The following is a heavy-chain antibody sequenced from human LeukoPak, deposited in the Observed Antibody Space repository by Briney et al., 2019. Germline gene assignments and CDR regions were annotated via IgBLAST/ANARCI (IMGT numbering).Heavy chain of an antibody. CDR2: ISSSGSTI. CDR3: AKDEIVVVPAATGDI. Sequence: GGSLRLSCAASGFTFSDYYMSWIRQAPGKGLEWVSYISSSGSTIYYADSVKGRFTISRDNAKNSLYLQMNSLRAEDTAVYYCAKDEIVVVPAATGDIWGQGTMVTVSS. D-gene: IGHD2-2*01. CDR1: GFTFSDYY. V-gene: IGHV3-11*04. J-gene: IGHJ3*02.